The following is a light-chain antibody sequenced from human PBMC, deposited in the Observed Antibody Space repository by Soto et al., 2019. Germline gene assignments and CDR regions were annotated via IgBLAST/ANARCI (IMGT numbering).Light chain of an antibody. CDR1: SGSIANNY. CDR3: QSYDSDFVV. J-gene: IGLJ2*01. Sequence: NFMLTQPHSVSESPGKTLSISCTRSSGSIANNYVQWYQQRPGSAPTTVIYENNQRLSGVPDRFSGSTGGSSNSASLTISGLQTEDEADYYCQSYDSDFVVFGGGTKLTVL. V-gene: IGLV6-57*04. CDR2: ENN.